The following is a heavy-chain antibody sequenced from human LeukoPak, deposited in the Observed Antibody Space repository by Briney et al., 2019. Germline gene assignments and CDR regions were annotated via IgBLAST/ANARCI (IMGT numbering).Heavy chain of an antibody. CDR1: GGSFSGYY. CDR2: TNHSGST. D-gene: IGHD5-18*01. V-gene: IGHV4-34*01. Sequence: NPSETLSLTCAVYGGSFSGYYWSWIRQPPGKGLEWIGETNHSGSTNYNPSLKSRVTISVDTSKNQFSLKLSSVTAADTAVYYCARRPSYSYTGTGVRWFDPWGQGTLVTVSS. CDR3: ARRPSYSYTGTGVRWFDP. J-gene: IGHJ5*02.